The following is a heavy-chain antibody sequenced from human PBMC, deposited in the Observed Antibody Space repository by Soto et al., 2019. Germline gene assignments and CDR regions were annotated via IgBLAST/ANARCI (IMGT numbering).Heavy chain of an antibody. Sequence: ASVKVSCKASGYTFTGYYMHWVRQAPGQGLEWMGWINPNSGGTNYAQKFQGRVTMTRDTSISTAYMELSRLRSDDTAVYYCARDPFPYCSSTSCYTVRYYYYGMDVWGQGTTVTVSS. V-gene: IGHV1-2*02. CDR2: INPNSGGT. J-gene: IGHJ6*02. CDR3: ARDPFPYCSSTSCYTVRYYYYGMDV. D-gene: IGHD2-2*02. CDR1: GYTFTGYY.